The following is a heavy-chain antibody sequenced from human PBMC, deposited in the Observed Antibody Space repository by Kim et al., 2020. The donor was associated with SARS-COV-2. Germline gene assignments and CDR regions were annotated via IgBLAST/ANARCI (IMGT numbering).Heavy chain of an antibody. CDR1: GGSISSSSYY. Sequence: SETLSLTCTVSGGSISSSSYYWGWIRQPPGKGLEWIGSIYYSGSTYYNPSLKSRVTISVDTSKNQFSLKLSSVTAADTAVYYCARLQNSSGWFYYYYYGMDVWGQGTTVTVSS. J-gene: IGHJ6*02. D-gene: IGHD6-19*01. V-gene: IGHV4-39*01. CDR2: IYYSGST. CDR3: ARLQNSSGWFYYYYYGMDV.